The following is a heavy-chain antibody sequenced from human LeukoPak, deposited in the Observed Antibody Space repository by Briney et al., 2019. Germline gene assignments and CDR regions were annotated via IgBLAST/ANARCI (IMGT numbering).Heavy chain of an antibody. Sequence: PGGSLRLSCAVSGFTFSSYEMNWVRQAPGKGLEWVSNIGSSGTTIYYADSVKGRFTISRDNAKNSLYLQMNSLRAEDTAVYYCALLAVASDFDYWGQGALVTVSS. CDR3: ALLAVASDFDY. CDR1: GFTFSSYE. V-gene: IGHV3-48*03. D-gene: IGHD6-19*01. J-gene: IGHJ4*02. CDR2: IGSSGTTI.